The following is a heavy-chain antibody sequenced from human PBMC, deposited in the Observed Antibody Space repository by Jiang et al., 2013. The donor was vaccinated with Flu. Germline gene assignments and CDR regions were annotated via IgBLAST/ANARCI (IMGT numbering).Heavy chain of an antibody. V-gene: IGHV1-69*04. CDR3: ARDGPRDRGSPGIDY. J-gene: IGHJ4*02. Sequence: GAEVKKPGSSVKVSCKASGGTFSSYAISWVRQAPGQGLEWMGRIIPILGIANYAQKFQGRVTITADKSTSTAYMELSSLRSEDTAVYYCARDGPRDRGSPGIDYWGQGTLVTVSS. D-gene: IGHD6-25*01. CDR1: GGTFSSYA. CDR2: IIPILGIA.